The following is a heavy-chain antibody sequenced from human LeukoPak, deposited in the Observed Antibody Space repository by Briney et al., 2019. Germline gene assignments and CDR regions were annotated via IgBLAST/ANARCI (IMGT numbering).Heavy chain of an antibody. V-gene: IGHV1-69*13. CDR3: ARGWLAETMVVTPYNY. D-gene: IGHD4-23*01. CDR1: GGTFSSHA. Sequence: SVKVSCKASGGTFSSHAISWVRQAPGQGLEWMGGTIPIFGTANYAQKFQGRVTITAVESMSTVYMELSSLRSEDTAVYYCARGWLAETMVVTPYNYWGQGTLVTVSS. CDR2: TIPIFGTA. J-gene: IGHJ4*02.